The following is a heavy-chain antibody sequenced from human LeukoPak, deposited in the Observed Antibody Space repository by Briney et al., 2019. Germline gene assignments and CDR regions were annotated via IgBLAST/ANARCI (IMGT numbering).Heavy chain of an antibody. D-gene: IGHD2-2*01. CDR1: GGSISSGDYY. CDR2: IYYSGST. CDR3: ARDKRVVPATYYYYYMDV. V-gene: IGHV4-30-4*08. Sequence: SETLSLTCTVSGGSISSGDYYWSWIRQPPGKGLEWIGYIYYSGSTYYNPSLKSRVTISVDTPKNQFSLKLSSVTAADTAVYYCARDKRVVPATYYYYYMDVWGKGTTVTVSS. J-gene: IGHJ6*03.